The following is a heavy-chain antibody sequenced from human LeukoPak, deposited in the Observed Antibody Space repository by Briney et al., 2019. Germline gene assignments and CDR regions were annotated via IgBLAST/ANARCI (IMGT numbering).Heavy chain of an antibody. CDR3: ASERSGSSWLSYYYMDV. J-gene: IGHJ6*03. CDR1: GGSISSYY. Sequence: SETLSLTCTVSGGSISSYYWGWIRQPPGKGLEWIGSIYYSGSTYYNPSLKSRVTISVDTSKNQFSLKLSSVTAADTAVYYCASERSGSSWLSYYYMDVWGKGTTVTVSS. CDR2: IYYSGST. V-gene: IGHV4-39*07. D-gene: IGHD6-13*01.